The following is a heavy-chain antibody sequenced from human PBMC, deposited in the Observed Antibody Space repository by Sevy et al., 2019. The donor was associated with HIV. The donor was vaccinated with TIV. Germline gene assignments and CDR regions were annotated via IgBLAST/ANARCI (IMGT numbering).Heavy chain of an antibody. CDR3: AHYSGLYGYTYAMDV. V-gene: IGHV3-30*03. Sequence: GGSLRLSCAASGVTFSSYGIHWVRQAPGKGLEWVAVISYDGSKKNHAESMKGRFTISRDNSKNTLYLEMSSLRPEDRAVYTCAHYSGLYGYTYAMDVWGQGTTVTVSS. J-gene: IGHJ6*02. CDR1: GVTFSSYG. CDR2: ISYDGSKK. D-gene: IGHD1-26*01.